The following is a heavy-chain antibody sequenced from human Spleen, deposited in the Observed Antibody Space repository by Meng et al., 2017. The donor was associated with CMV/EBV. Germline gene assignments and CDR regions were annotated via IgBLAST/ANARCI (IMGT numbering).Heavy chain of an antibody. CDR1: GGSISSGAYY. J-gene: IGHJ4*02. CDR2: IYYSGST. D-gene: IGHD7-27*01. V-gene: IGHV4-31*02. Sequence: TVSGGSISSGAYYWSWIRQHPGKGLEWIVYIYYSGSTYSNPSLKSRVTISVDTSKNQFSLKLSSVTAADTAVYYCATQGTGEPGYFDYWGQGTLVTVSS. CDR3: ATQGTGEPGYFDY.